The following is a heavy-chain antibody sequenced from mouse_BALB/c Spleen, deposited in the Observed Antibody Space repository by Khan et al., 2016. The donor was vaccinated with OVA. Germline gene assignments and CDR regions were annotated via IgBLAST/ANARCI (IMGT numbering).Heavy chain of an antibody. Sequence: EVQLQESGPSLVKPSQSLSLTCTVTGYSITSNYAWSWIRQFPGSKLEWMGYISYSGATNYHPSLKSRISITRDSSENQFFLQLSSVTTEDTATYIGAWQNYCGAAVDYWGQGTSGTVSS. CDR1: GYSITSNYA. J-gene: IGHJ4*01. D-gene: IGHD1-2*01. CDR3: AWQNYCGAAVDY. CDR2: ISYSGAT. V-gene: IGHV3-2*02.